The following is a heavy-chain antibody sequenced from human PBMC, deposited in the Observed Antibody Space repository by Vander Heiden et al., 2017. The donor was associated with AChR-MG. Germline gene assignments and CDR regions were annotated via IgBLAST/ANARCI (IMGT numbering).Heavy chain of an antibody. CDR3: ARDGQGYSNYGTRAAVAYYYYMDV. Sequence: QVQLVQSGAEVNKPGSSVKVSCKASGGTFSSYPISWVRPAPGQGLEWMGGIIPIFGTANYAQKFQGRVTITADESTSTAYMELSSLRSEDTAVYYCARDGQGYSNYGTRAAVAYYYYMDVWGKGTTVTVSS. CDR1: GGTFSSYP. V-gene: IGHV1-69*01. D-gene: IGHD4-4*01. J-gene: IGHJ6*03. CDR2: IIPIFGTA.